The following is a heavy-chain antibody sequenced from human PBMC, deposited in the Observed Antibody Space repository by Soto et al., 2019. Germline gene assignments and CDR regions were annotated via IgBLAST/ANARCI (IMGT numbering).Heavy chain of an antibody. D-gene: IGHD1-26*01. V-gene: IGHV4-59*08. CDR2: VHHSWGS. CDR3: ARQGVGPLHGLVDV. J-gene: IGHJ6*02. CDR1: GGSISSYY. Sequence: QVQLQESGPGLVKPSETLSLSCTVSGGSISSYYWSWFRQSPGKRMEWIGYVHHSWGSSYNPSLQSRVAISRDTSKSQFSLKVTSVTATDPAVYYCARQGVGPLHGLVDVWGQGTTVTVSS.